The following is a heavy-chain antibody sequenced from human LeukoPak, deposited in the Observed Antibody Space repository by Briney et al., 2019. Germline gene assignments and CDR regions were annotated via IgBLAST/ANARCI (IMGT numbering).Heavy chain of an antibody. CDR1: GGSISSGGYY. CDR2: IDHSGST. Sequence: SETLSLTCTVSGGSISSGGYYWSWIRQHPGKGLEWIGEIDHSGSTNYNPSLKSRVTISVDTSKNQFSLKLSSVTAADTAVYYCAERRGYSYGTGDWGQGTLVTVSS. CDR3: AERRGYSYGTGD. J-gene: IGHJ4*02. V-gene: IGHV4-31*03. D-gene: IGHD5-18*01.